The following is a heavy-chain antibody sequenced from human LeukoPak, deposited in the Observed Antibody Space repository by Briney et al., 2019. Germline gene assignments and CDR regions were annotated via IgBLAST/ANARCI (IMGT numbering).Heavy chain of an antibody. V-gene: IGHV3-53*04. CDR3: ARSQYCSGGSCYPEYYYYGMDV. Sequence: GGSLRLSCAASGFTVSSNYMSWVRQAPGKGLEWVSAIYSGGSTYYADSVKGRFTISRHNSKNTLYLQMNSLRAEDTAVYYCARSQYCSGGSCYPEYYYYGMDVWGQGTTVTVSS. CDR1: GFTVSSNY. CDR2: IYSGGST. J-gene: IGHJ6*02. D-gene: IGHD2-15*01.